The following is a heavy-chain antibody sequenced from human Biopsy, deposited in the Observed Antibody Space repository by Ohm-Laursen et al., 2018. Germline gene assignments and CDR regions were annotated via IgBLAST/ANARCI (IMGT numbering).Heavy chain of an antibody. CDR1: GFSLSARGMC. CDR3: ARTPILIVSAGLVYRHRRHLQGMDV. CDR2: VDWDDYK. J-gene: IGHJ6*02. Sequence: TQTLTLTCSFSGFSLSARGMCVSWIRQAPGKALEWLARVDWDDYKDYSASLQTKLSTSKDTSNDQMVLTVNNVDPADTATYYCARTPILIVSAGLVYRHRRHLQGMDVWGQGIAVTVS. V-gene: IGHV2-70*11. D-gene: IGHD6-13*01.